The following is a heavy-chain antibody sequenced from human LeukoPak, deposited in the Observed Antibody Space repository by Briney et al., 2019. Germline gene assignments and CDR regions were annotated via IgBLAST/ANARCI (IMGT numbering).Heavy chain of an antibody. J-gene: IGHJ4*02. CDR1: GYTFTSYG. V-gene: IGHV1-2*04. D-gene: IGHD3-16*02. Sequence: ASVTVSCKASGYTFTSYGISWVRQAPGQGLEWMGWINPNSGGTNYAQKFKGWVTLTRDTSINTTYMELSRLASDVTAVYFCARGTPGSYLGYWGQGTLVTVSS. CDR2: INPNSGGT. CDR3: ARGTPGSYLGY.